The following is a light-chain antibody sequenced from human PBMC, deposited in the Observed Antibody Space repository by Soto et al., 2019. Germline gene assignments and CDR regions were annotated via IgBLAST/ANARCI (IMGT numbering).Light chain of an antibody. J-gene: IGKJ5*01. CDR3: QKYTGPPTT. V-gene: IGKV3-15*01. CDR1: QSVSRN. Sequence: EIVMTQSPVTLSVSPGDRATLSCRASQSVSRNLAWYQQKPGQAPRLLIYGESTRATGIPDRLSGSGSGTDLNLTITRLEPEDSAVYFCQKYTGPPTTFGQGTRLEIK. CDR2: GES.